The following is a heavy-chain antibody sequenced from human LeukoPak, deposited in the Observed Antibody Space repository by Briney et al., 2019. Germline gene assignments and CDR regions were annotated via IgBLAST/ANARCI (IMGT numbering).Heavy chain of an antibody. CDR3: AHRYDLREFDY. CDR1: GFSLSTIGVG. Sequence: SGPTLVKPTQTLTLTCAFSGFSLSTIGVGVGWIRQAPGKALERLALIYWDNDKSYSPSLKSRLTITKDTSKNQVVLTMTNMDPVDTGTYLCAHRYDLREFDYWGQGTLVTVSS. CDR2: IYWDNDK. J-gene: IGHJ4*02. D-gene: IGHD5-12*01. V-gene: IGHV2-5*02.